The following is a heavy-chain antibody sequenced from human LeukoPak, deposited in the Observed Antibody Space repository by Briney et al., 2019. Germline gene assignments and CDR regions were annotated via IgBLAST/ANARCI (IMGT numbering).Heavy chain of an antibody. Sequence: ASVKVSCKASGYTFTGYYIYWVRQAPVQGLEWMGWINPNDGSTNSAQKFQGRVTITRDTSISTAYMELSRLRSDDAAVYYCASGDYGDPPLNYWGQGTLVTVSS. CDR2: INPNDGST. J-gene: IGHJ4*02. CDR1: GYTFTGYY. V-gene: IGHV1-2*02. D-gene: IGHD4/OR15-4a*01. CDR3: ASGDYGDPPLNY.